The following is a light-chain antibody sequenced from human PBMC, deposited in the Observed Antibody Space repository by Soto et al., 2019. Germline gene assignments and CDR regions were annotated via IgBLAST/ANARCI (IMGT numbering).Light chain of an antibody. V-gene: IGLV2-14*01. Sequence: QSALTQPASVSGSPGQSITISCTGASSDVGGYNYVSWYQQHPGKAPKLMIFDVGSRPSGVSNRFSGSKSGNTASLTISGPQAEDEADYYCSSYTSSNTLVVFGGGTKLTVL. CDR1: SSDVGGYNY. CDR3: SSYTSSNTLVV. CDR2: DVG. J-gene: IGLJ2*01.